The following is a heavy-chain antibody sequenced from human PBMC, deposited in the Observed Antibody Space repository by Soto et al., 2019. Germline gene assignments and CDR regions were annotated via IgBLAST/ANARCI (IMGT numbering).Heavy chain of an antibody. CDR2: IYYSGST. Sequence: SETLSLTCTVSGGSISSYYWSWIRQPPGKGLEWIGYIYYSGSTNYNPSLKSRVPISVDTSKNQFSLKQSSGTAADTAVYYSARGEGRSYSYSKLDDYYFYGMDVWGHGTTVTVSS. V-gene: IGHV4-59*01. D-gene: IGHD5-18*01. J-gene: IGHJ6*02. CDR1: GGSISSYY. CDR3: ARGEGRSYSYSKLDDYYFYGMDV.